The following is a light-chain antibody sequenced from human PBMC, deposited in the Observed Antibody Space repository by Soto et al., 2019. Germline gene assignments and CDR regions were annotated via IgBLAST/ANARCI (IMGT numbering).Light chain of an antibody. V-gene: IGLV2-14*01. CDR3: SSYTSSSHVV. CDR2: EVG. Sequence: QSALTQPASVSGSPGQSITISCTGTSSDVGGYNYVSWYQQHPGKAPKLMIYEVGNRPSGVSNRFSGSKSGNTASLTISGLQAEDEADYYCSSYTSSSHVVFGGGTQVTVL. J-gene: IGLJ2*01. CDR1: SSDVGGYNY.